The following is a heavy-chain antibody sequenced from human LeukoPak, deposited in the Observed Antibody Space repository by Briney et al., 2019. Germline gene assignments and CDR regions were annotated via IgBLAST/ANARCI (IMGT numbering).Heavy chain of an antibody. CDR3: ARAGGSGSYGAWFDP. Sequence: SETLSLTCTVSGGSISSYYWSWIRQPPGKGLEWIGYIYYSGSTNYNPSLKSRVTISVDTSKNQFSLKLSSVTAADTAVYYCARAGGSGSYGAWFDPWGQGTLVTVSS. V-gene: IGHV4-59*01. D-gene: IGHD3-10*01. CDR2: IYYSGST. CDR1: GGSISSYY. J-gene: IGHJ5*02.